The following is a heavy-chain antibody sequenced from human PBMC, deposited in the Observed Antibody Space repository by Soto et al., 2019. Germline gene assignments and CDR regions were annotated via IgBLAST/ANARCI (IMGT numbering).Heavy chain of an antibody. CDR1: GFTFSSYA. V-gene: IGHV3-30-3*01. J-gene: IGHJ4*02. CDR2: ISYDGSNK. D-gene: IGHD3-22*01. Sequence: SLRLSCAAXGFTFSSYAMHWVRQAPGKGLEWVAVISYDGSNKYYADSVKGRFTISRDNSKNTLYLQMNSLRAEDTAVYYCASESLRRYYYDSSGYFDYWGQGTLVTVSS. CDR3: ASESLRRYYYDSSGYFDY.